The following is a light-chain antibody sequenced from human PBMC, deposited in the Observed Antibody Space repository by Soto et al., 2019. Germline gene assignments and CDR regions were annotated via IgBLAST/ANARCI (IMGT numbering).Light chain of an antibody. Sequence: DIQMTQSPSTLPASLGDRVTITCLASQSISGWLAWYQQKPGKAPKLLIYDASSLESGVPSRFSGSGSGTEFTLTISSLQPDDFATYYCQQYNSYSRTFGQGTKVDI. CDR2: DAS. V-gene: IGKV1-5*01. CDR1: QSISGW. J-gene: IGKJ1*01. CDR3: QQYNSYSRT.